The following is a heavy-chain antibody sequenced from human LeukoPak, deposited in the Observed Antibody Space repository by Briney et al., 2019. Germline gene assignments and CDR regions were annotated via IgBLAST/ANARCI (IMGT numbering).Heavy chain of an antibody. V-gene: IGHV4-34*01. J-gene: IGHJ5*02. CDR3: ARRTSMITFGGVIVPNWFDP. CDR1: GGSFSGYY. CDR2: INHSGST. Sequence: SETLSLTCAVYGGSFSGYYWSWIRQPPGKGLEWIGEINHSGSTNYNPSLKSRVTISVDTSKNQFSLKLSSVTAADTAVYYCARRTSMITFGGVIVPNWFDPWGQGTLVTVSS. D-gene: IGHD3-16*02.